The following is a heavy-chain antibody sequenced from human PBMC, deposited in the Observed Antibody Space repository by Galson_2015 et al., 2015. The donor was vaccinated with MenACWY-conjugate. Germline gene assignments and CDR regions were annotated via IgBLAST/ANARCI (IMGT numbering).Heavy chain of an antibody. CDR3: ARVGTWVHQYNYYMDV. Sequence: SLRLSCAASGFTFFGYDMNWVRQAPGQGLEWLSYISSSSGTIYYADSVKGRFTISRDNAKKSLFLQMNSLKTEDTAVYYCARVGTWVHQYNYYMDVRGKGTTVTVSS. D-gene: IGHD1/OR15-1a*01. CDR1: GFTFFGYD. J-gene: IGHJ6*03. CDR2: ISSSSGTI. V-gene: IGHV3-48*03.